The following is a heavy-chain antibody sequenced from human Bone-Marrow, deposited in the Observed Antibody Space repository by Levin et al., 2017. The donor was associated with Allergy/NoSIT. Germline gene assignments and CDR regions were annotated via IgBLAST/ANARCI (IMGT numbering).Heavy chain of an antibody. J-gene: IGHJ5*02. V-gene: IGHV3-49*03. CDR2: IRTKASGETT. D-gene: IGHD6-6*01. Sequence: GGSLRLSCTTSGCTFGDYVMTWFRQAPGKGLEWVACIRTKASGETTEYAASVKGRFRVSRDDSKSIAYLHMDSLKTDDTAVYYCTRDPKWSSSSLGDWFDPWGQGTLVTVSS. CDR1: GCTFGDYV. CDR3: TRDPKWSSSSLGDWFDP.